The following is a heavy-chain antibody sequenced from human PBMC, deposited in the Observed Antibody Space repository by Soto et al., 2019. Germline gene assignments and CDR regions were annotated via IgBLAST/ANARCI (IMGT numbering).Heavy chain of an antibody. CDR1: GGSISSGDYY. CDR2: IYYSGST. D-gene: IGHD6-19*01. CDR3: ARMGSSGWSPDY. V-gene: IGHV4-30-4*02. Sequence: PSETLSLTCTVSGGSISSGDYYWSWIRQPPGKGLEWIGYIYYSGSTYYNPSLTSRVTISVDTSKNQFSLRLSSVTAADTAVYDCARMGSSGWSPDYWGQGNLGTVSP. J-gene: IGHJ4*02.